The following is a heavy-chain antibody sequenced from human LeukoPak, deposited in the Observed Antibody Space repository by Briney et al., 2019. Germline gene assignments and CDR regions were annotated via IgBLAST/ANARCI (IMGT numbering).Heavy chain of an antibody. D-gene: IGHD4-23*01. CDR1: GRSITNYY. CDR2: IFYSGST. CDR3: ARDLYGGNSESY. Sequence: SETLSLTCTVSGRSITNYYCSWIRQPPGKGLEWIGYIFYSGSTHYSPSLTSRVPISGDTSKNQFSLKLTSVTAADTAVYYCARDLYGGNSESYWGQGTLVTVSS. V-gene: IGHV4-59*01. J-gene: IGHJ4*02.